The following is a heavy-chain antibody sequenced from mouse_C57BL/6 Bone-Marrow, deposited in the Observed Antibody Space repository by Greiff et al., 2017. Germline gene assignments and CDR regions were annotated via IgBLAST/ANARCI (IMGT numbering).Heavy chain of an antibody. CDR3: ARNYGGLYWYFDV. J-gene: IGHJ1*03. CDR2: INPNNGGT. CDR1: GYTFTDYY. Sequence: EVQLQQSGPELVKPGASVKISCKASGYTFTDYYMNWVKQSHGKSLEWIGDINPNNGGTSYNQKFKGKATLTVDKSSSTAYMALRSLTSEDSAVYYCARNYGGLYWYFDVWGTGTTVTVSS. D-gene: IGHD1-2*01. V-gene: IGHV1-26*01.